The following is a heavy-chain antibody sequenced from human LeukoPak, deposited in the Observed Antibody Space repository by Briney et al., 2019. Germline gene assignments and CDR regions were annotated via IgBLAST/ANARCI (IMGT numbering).Heavy chain of an antibody. CDR3: ARDASGDY. V-gene: IGHV3-23*01. CDR1: GFTFSSYA. Sequence: GGSLRLSCAASGFTFSSYAMGWVRQAPGKGLEWVSAIGGSGGSGGTTYYADSVKGRFTISRDSSKNTLYLQMNSLRAEDTAVYYCARDASGDYWGQGTLVTVSS. J-gene: IGHJ4*02. CDR2: IGGSGGSGGTT.